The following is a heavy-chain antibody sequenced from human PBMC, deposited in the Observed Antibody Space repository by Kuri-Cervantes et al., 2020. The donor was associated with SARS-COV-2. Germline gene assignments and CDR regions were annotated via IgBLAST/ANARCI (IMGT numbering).Heavy chain of an antibody. CDR2: INPNSGGT. Sequence: ASVKVSCKASGYTFTGYYMHWVQQAPGQGLEWMGWINPNSGGTNYAQKFQGRVTMTRDTSISTAYMELSRLRSDDTAVYYCARGGRRYSSSQNKHNWFDPWGQGTLVTVSS. CDR3: ARGGRRYSSSQNKHNWFDP. CDR1: GYTFTGYY. D-gene: IGHD6-6*01. J-gene: IGHJ5*02. V-gene: IGHV1-2*02.